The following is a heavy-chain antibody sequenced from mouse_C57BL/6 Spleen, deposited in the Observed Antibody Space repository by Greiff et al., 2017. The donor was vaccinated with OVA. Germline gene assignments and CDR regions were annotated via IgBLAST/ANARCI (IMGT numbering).Heavy chain of an antibody. J-gene: IGHJ4*01. D-gene: IGHD4-1*01. V-gene: IGHV1-26*01. CDR2: INPNNGGT. CDR1: GYTFTDYY. CDR3: ARSGYGLDD. Sequence: VQLQQSGPELVKPGASVKISCKASGYTFTDYYMNWVKQSHGKSLEWIGDINPNNGGTSYNQKFKGKATLTVDKSSSTAYMELRSLTSEDSAVYCCARSGYGLDDWGQGTSVTVSS.